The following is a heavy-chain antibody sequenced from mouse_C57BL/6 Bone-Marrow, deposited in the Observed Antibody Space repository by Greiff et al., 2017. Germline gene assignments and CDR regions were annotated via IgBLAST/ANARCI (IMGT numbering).Heavy chain of an antibody. J-gene: IGHJ2*01. V-gene: IGHV1-55*01. CDR1: GYTFTSYW. CDR3: ARDYYGSSYEDY. D-gene: IGHD1-1*01. Sequence: QVQLKQPGAELVKPGASVKMSCKASGYTFTSYWITWVKQRPGQGLEWIGDIYPGSGSTNYNEKFKSKATLTVDTSSSTAYMQLSSLTSEDSAVYYCARDYYGSSYEDYWGQGTTLTVSS. CDR2: IYPGSGST.